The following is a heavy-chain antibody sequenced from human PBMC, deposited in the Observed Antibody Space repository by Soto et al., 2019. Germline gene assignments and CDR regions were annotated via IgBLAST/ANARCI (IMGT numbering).Heavy chain of an antibody. CDR2: IRNSGDDT. D-gene: IGHD3-22*01. J-gene: IGHJ4*02. CDR3: AKDRGDNSGYNILHY. V-gene: IGHV3-23*01. Sequence: GGALSLSCAASGFSIGSDAMNWVRQAPGKGLEWVSMIRNSGDDTYYADSVKGRFTISRDRSKNTLYLQMNSLRVEDTAVFYCAKDRGDNSGYNILHYWGQGTLVTVSS. CDR1: GFSIGSDA.